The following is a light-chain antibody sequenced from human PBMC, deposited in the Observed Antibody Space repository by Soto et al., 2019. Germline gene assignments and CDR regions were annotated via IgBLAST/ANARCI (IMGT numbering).Light chain of an antibody. Sequence: QSVLTQPPSVSAAPGQKVTISCSGSSSNIGNNYVAWYQQLPGTAPKLLIYDNRQRPSGIPDRFSGSKSGTSATLDITGLQTGDEADYYCGTWDSSLSVGVFGGGTKLTVL. CDR3: GTWDSSLSVGV. V-gene: IGLV1-51*01. CDR2: DNR. CDR1: SSNIGNNY. J-gene: IGLJ2*01.